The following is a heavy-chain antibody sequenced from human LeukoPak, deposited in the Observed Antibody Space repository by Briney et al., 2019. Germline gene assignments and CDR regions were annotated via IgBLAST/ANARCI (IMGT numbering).Heavy chain of an antibody. CDR3: ARRPTTSFDY. V-gene: IGHV4-39*01. J-gene: IGHJ4*02. D-gene: IGHD1-26*01. CDR2: IYYSGST. Sequence: SETLSLTCTVSGGSISSGSYYWSWIRQPPGKGLEWIGSIYYSGSTYYNPSLKSRVTISVDTSKNQFSLKLSSVTAADTAVYYCARRPTTSFDYWGQGTLVTVSS. CDR1: GGSISSGSYY.